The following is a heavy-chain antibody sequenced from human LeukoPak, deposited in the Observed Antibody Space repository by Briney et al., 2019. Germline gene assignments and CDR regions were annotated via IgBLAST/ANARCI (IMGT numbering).Heavy chain of an antibody. CDR2: IYPGDSDT. CDR3: ARPPVT. J-gene: IGHJ3*01. D-gene: IGHD5-18*01. CDR1: GYSFTSFW. Sequence: GESLKISCKGSGYSFTSFWVAWVRQMSGKGLEWMGIIYPGDSDTRYSPSFQGQVTISVDKSISTAYLQWSSLEASDTAMYYCARPPVTWGQGTMVTVSS. V-gene: IGHV5-51*01.